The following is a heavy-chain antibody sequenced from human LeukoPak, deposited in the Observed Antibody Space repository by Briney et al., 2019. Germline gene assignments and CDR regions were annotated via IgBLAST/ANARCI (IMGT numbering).Heavy chain of an antibody. J-gene: IGHJ4*02. Sequence: GGSLRLSCAASGFTFSSYAMSWVRQAPGKGLEWVSAISNNGGYTYYADSVQGRFTISRDNSKSTLCLQMSSLRAEDTAVYYCAKQLGYCSDGSCYFPYWGQGTLVTVSP. CDR3: AKQLGYCSDGSCYFPY. D-gene: IGHD2-15*01. CDR1: GFTFSSYA. CDR2: ISNNGGYT. V-gene: IGHV3-23*01.